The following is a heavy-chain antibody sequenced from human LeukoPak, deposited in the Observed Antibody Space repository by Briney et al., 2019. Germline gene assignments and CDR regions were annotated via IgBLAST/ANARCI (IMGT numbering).Heavy chain of an antibody. Sequence: PGRSLRLSCAASGFTFSSYGMHWVRQAPGKGLEWVAVIWYEGSNKYYADSVKGRFTISRDNSKNTLYLQMNSLRAEDTAVYYCARVGYYDSSGYEAGFDYWGQGTLVTVSS. CDR1: GFTFSSYG. V-gene: IGHV3-33*01. D-gene: IGHD3-22*01. CDR2: IWYEGSNK. CDR3: ARVGYYDSSGYEAGFDY. J-gene: IGHJ4*02.